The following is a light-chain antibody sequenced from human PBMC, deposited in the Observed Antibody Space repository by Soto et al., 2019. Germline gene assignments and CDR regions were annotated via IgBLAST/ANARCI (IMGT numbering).Light chain of an antibody. CDR2: DAS. Sequence: DIQMTQSPSSLSASVGDRFAITCQASQDIINYLNWYQQKPGKAPKLLIYDASNLETGVPSRFSGSGSGTDFTFTISSLQPEDIATYYCQQYDNPSITFGQGTRLEIK. CDR1: QDIINY. CDR3: QQYDNPSIT. V-gene: IGKV1-33*01. J-gene: IGKJ5*01.